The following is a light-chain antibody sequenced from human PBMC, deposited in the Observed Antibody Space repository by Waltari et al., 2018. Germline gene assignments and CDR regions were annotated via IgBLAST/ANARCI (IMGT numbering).Light chain of an antibody. J-gene: IGLJ2*01. CDR3: QTWDTGIVL. Sequence: QPLLTQSPSASASLGASVTLTCTLSAGHSNYAIAWHQQQPGKGPRYLMKVNNDGRQNKGDGIPCRFSGSSPGTERYLTIASLQSDDEADYFCQTWDTGIVLFGGGTRLTVL. CDR1: AGHSNYA. V-gene: IGLV4-69*01. CDR2: VNNDGRQ.